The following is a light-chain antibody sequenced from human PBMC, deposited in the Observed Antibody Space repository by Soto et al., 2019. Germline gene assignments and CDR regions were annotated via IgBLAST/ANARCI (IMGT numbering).Light chain of an antibody. CDR1: SSDVGTYNL. CDR2: EGT. Sequence: QSVLTQPASVSGSPGQSITISCTGPSSDVGTYNLVSWYQQLPDKAPKVILYEGTKRPSGVSPRFSGSQSGNTASLTISGLQAEDEAVYFCYSFAGSNTFSYVFGPGTKLTVL. CDR3: YSFAGSNTFSYV. J-gene: IGLJ1*01. V-gene: IGLV2-23*03.